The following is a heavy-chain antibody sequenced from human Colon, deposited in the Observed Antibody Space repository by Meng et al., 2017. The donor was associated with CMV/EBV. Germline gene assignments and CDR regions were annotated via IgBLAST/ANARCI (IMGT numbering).Heavy chain of an antibody. Sequence: ASVKVSCKASGYTVSSYGISWVRQAPGQGLEWMGCISTSIGNQYAQKFQGRVIMTTDSPTNTAYLEVMSLTFEDTAVYYCVRGAWNSRGCFDHWGRERWSPSPQ. CDR1: GYTVSSYG. V-gene: IGHV1-18*01. CDR2: ISTSIGN. CDR3: VRGAWNSRGCFDH. D-gene: IGHD1-7*01. J-gene: IGHJ4*02.